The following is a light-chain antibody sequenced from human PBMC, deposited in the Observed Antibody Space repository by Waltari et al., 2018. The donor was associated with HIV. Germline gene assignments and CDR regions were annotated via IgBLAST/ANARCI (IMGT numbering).Light chain of an antibody. CDR2: WAS. CDR3: QQYYSSRT. Sequence: DIVMTQSPDSLTVSLGERDTINCKSSQSVLYSSNNKNYLAWYQQKPGQPPKLLIYWASTRESGVPDRFSGSGSGTDFTLTISSLQAEDVAIYYCQQYYSSRTFGQGTKVEIK. J-gene: IGKJ1*01. CDR1: QSVLYSSNNKNY. V-gene: IGKV4-1*01.